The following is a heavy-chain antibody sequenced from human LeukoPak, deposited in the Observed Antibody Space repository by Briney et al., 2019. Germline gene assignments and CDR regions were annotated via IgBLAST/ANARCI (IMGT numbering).Heavy chain of an antibody. CDR2: IYYSDIT. J-gene: IGHJ4*02. D-gene: IGHD3-22*01. V-gene: IGHV4-39*01. CDR1: GGSISSSSYY. CDR3: AGGVGRHYDSSGYYY. Sequence: SETLSLTCTVSGGSISSSSYYWGWLRQPPGKGLEWFGSIYYSDITYYNPSLSSRVTISVDTSKNQVSLKRSSVTAADTAVYYCAGGVGRHYDSSGYYYWGQGTLVTVSS.